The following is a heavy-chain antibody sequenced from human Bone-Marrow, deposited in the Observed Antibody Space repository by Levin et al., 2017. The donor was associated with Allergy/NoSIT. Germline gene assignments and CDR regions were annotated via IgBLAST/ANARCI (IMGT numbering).Heavy chain of an antibody. CDR1: GFTFRNDW. Sequence: GESLKISCAASGFTFRNDWMSWVRQAPGKGLEWVGRIKSKADGGATDYAAPVKGRFTISRDDSIDTLYLQMNSLKTEDTAVYYCTTFSGSYWGVGYWGQGTLVTVSS. CDR3: TTFSGSYWGVGY. V-gene: IGHV3-15*01. CDR2: IKSKADGGAT. J-gene: IGHJ4*02. D-gene: IGHD1-26*01.